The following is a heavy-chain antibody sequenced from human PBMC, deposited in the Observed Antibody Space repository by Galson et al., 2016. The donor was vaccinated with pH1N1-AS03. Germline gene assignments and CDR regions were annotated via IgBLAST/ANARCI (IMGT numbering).Heavy chain of an antibody. V-gene: IGHV3-23*01. J-gene: IGHJ2*01. CDR1: GFTFNNFA. D-gene: IGHD3-22*01. CDR2: ISSSGATT. Sequence: SLRLSCAASGFTFNNFAMGWVRQAPGKGLEWVSGISSSGATTNYADSVRGRFTISRDTSKKTMHLQMNSLRVEDTALYYCAKWSYRFDSSGYVGYFDLWGRCTLVTVS. CDR3: AKWSYRFDSSGYVGYFDL.